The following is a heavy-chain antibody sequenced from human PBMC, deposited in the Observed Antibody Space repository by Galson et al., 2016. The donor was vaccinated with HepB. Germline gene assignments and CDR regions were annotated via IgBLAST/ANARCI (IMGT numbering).Heavy chain of an antibody. CDR2: MNPNSGNT. V-gene: IGHV1-8*01. Sequence: SVKVSCKASGYTFSSYDINWVRQATGQGLEWMGWMNPNSGNTGYAQKFQGRVTMTRNTSISTAYMELSSLRSEDTAVFYCVRAQSYCYDRRGSYRNWYFVLWGRGTLVSVSS. CDR1: GYTFSSYD. D-gene: IGHD3-22*01. CDR3: VRAQSYCYDRRGSYRNWYFVL. J-gene: IGHJ2*01.